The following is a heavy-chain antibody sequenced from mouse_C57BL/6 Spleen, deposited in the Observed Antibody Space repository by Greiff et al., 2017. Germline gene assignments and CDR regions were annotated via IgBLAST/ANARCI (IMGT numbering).Heavy chain of an antibody. CDR2: IHPNSGST. CDR1: GYTFTSYW. J-gene: IGHJ2*01. V-gene: IGHV1-64*01. CDR3: ARSGGTPYFDY. D-gene: IGHD3-1*01. Sequence: QVQLKQPGAELVKPGASVKLSCKASGYTFTSYWMHWVKQRPGQGLEWIGMIHPNSGSTNYNEKFKSKAKLTVDKSSSTAYMQLSSLTSEDSAVYYCARSGGTPYFDYWGQGTTLTVSS.